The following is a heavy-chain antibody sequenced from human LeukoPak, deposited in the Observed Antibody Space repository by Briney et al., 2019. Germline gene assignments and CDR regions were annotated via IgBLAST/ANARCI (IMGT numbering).Heavy chain of an antibody. CDR1: GXSIVGYY. Sequence: SETLSLTCTVSGXSIVGYYWSWIRQPPGKGLEWIGYIYYSGSTNYNPSLKSRVTISVDTSKNQLSLRLTSVTAADTAVYYCARVDYTTSSPYLLPDSWGQGTLVTVSS. D-gene: IGHD6-6*01. J-gene: IGHJ4*02. V-gene: IGHV4-59*01. CDR3: ARVDYTTSSPYLLPDS. CDR2: IYYSGST.